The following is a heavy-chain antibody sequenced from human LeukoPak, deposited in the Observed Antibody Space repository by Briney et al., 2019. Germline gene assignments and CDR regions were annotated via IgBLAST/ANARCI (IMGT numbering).Heavy chain of an antibody. D-gene: IGHD3-16*02. Sequence: SETLSLTCTVSGGSISSYYWSWIRQPAGKGLEWIGRIYTSGSTNYNPSLKSRVTMSVDASKNQFSLKLSSVTAADTAVYYCARDTPYDYVWGSYRPFDYWGQGTLVTVSS. CDR3: ARDTPYDYVWGSYRPFDY. V-gene: IGHV4-4*07. J-gene: IGHJ4*02. CDR1: GGSISSYY. CDR2: IYTSGST.